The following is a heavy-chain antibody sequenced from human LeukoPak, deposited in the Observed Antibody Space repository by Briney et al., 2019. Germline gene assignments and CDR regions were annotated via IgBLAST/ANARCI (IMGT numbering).Heavy chain of an antibody. CDR3: AKEHHYYFDY. J-gene: IGHJ4*02. V-gene: IGHV3-23*01. CDR1: GFTFSTNT. Sequence: GGSLRLSCAASGFTFSTNTMAWVRQAPGKGLEWVSGTIGSGGSTYYADSVKGRFTISRDNSKNTLYLQMSSLRDEDTAVYYCAKEHHYYFDYWGQGTLVTVSS. CDR2: TIGSGGST.